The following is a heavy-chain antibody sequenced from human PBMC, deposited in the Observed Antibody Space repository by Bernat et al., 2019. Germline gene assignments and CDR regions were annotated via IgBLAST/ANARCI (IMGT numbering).Heavy chain of an antibody. V-gene: IGHV4-59*01. J-gene: IGHJ6*02. CDR1: GGSISDSY. CDR2: ISYSGST. CDR3: AKEADV. Sequence: QVQLQESGPGLVKPSETLSLTCSVFGGSISDSYWSWIRQPPGKGLEWIGSISYSGSTNYNPSLKSRVTMSMDTSKNQFSLKLTSVTAADTAMYYCAKEADVWGQGTTVTVSS.